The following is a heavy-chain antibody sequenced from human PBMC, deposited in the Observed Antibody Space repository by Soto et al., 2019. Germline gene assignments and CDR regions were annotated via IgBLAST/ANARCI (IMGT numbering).Heavy chain of an antibody. J-gene: IGHJ4*02. CDR2: INAGNGNT. D-gene: IGHD2-21*02. Sequence: ASVKVSCQASGYGLTSYAMHWVRQAPGQRLEWMGWINAGNGNTKYSQKFQGRVTITRDTSASTAYMELSSLRSEDTAVYYCARSIVVVTALDHWGQGTLVTVSS. V-gene: IGHV1-3*01. CDR1: GYGLTSYA. CDR3: ARSIVVVTALDH.